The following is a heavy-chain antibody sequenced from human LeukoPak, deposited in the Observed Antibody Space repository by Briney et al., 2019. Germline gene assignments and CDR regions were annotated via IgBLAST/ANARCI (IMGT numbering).Heavy chain of an antibody. V-gene: IGHV4-59*01. J-gene: IGHJ4*02. Sequence: SETLSLTCIVSGGSISNYHWSWIRQPPGKGLEWIGYVSYTGSTNCNPSLKSRVTMSVDTSKNQFSLNLSSVTAADTAMYYCARASTVITWSLGYWGQGILVTVSS. CDR3: ARASTVITWSLGY. CDR2: VSYTGST. CDR1: GGSISNYH. D-gene: IGHD4-17*01.